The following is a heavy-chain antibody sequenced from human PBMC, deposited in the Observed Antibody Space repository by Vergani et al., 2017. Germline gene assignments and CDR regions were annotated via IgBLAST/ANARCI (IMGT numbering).Heavy chain of an antibody. D-gene: IGHD3-9*01. Sequence: QLQLQESGPGLVKPSETLSLTCTVSGGSISSGYYWGWIRQPPGKGLEWIGSIYHSGSTYYNPSLKSRVTISVDTSKNQFSLKLSSVTAADTAVYYCARREYDILTGYLYYFDYWGQGTLVTVSS. V-gene: IGHV4-38-2*02. CDR3: ARREYDILTGYLYYFDY. J-gene: IGHJ4*02. CDR1: GGSISSGYY. CDR2: IYHSGST.